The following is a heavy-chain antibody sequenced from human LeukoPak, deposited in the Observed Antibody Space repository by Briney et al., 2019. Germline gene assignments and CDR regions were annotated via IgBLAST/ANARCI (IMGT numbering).Heavy chain of an antibody. CDR2: ISSSGSTI. V-gene: IGHV3-48*03. J-gene: IGHJ4*02. CDR3: VRGVYHYDD. CDR1: GFTFSSYE. Sequence: PGGSLRLSCAASGFTFSSYEMNWVRQAPGKGLEWVSYISSSGSTIYYADSVEGRFTISRDNARNSLYLQMNSLRAEDTAFYYCVRGVYHYDDWGQGTLVTVSS. D-gene: IGHD2-2*02.